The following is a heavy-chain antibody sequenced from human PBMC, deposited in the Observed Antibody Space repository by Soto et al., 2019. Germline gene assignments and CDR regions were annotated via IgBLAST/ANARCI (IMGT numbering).Heavy chain of an antibody. Sequence: GPEVRKPGASVNVSCKASGYTFSTYGISWVRQAPGQGLEWMGWISAYNHYTNYAQKFQGRVTMTTDTSTNTAYMKHRSLRSGDTAMYFCARVGPSREVPYPFDYWGQGTLVTVSS. CDR3: ARVGPSREVPYPFDY. J-gene: IGHJ4*02. CDR2: ISAYNHYT. V-gene: IGHV1-18*01. CDR1: GYTFSTYG. D-gene: IGHD1-26*01.